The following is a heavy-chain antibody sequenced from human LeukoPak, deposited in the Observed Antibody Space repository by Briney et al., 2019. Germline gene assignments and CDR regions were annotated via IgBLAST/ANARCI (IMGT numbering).Heavy chain of an antibody. D-gene: IGHD5-24*01. CDR3: ARVRDGYNDAYDI. J-gene: IGHJ3*02. Sequence: ASVKVSCKASGYTFTSYGISWVRQAPGQGLEWMGWISAYNGNTNYAQKLQARVTMTRDTSTSTVYMELSSLRSEDTAVYYCARVRDGYNDAYDIWGQGTMVTVPS. CDR2: ISAYNGNT. V-gene: IGHV1-18*01. CDR1: GYTFTSYG.